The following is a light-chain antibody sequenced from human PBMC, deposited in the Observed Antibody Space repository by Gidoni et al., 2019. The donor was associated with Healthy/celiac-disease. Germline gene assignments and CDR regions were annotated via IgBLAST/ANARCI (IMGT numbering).Light chain of an antibody. CDR2: EVS. CDR1: SSDVGSYNR. J-gene: IGLJ2*01. CDR3: SSYTSSSTLV. Sequence: QSALTPPPSVPGSPGQSVTISCTGTSSDVGSYNRVSWYQQPPGTAPKLMIYEVSHRPSGVPDRFSGSKSGNTASLTISGLQAEDEADYYCSSYTSSSTLVFGGGTKLTVL. V-gene: IGLV2-18*02.